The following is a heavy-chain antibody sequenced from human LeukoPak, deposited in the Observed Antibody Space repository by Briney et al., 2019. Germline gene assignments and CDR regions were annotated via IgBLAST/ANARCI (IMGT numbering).Heavy chain of an antibody. D-gene: IGHD1-26*01. Sequence: PGRSLRLSCEASGFTFDDFAMHWVRQVPGKGLDWVAGISWNSGSIGYGDSVKGRFIISRDNAKNFLYLQMNSLRVEDTGLYYCAKVVYSGSPTPPHYHYYLDVWGKGTTVIVS. J-gene: IGHJ6*03. V-gene: IGHV3-9*01. CDR2: ISWNSGSI. CDR1: GFTFDDFA. CDR3: AKVVYSGSPTPPHYHYYLDV.